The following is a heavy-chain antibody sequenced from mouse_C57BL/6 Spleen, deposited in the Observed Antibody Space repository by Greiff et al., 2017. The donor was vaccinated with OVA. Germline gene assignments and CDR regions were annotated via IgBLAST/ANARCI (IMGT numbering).Heavy chain of an antibody. V-gene: IGHV7-3*01. J-gene: IGHJ4*01. CDR2: IRNKANGYTT. CDR3: ARDQRDYPLYYYAMDY. D-gene: IGHD2-4*01. CDR1: GFTFTVYY. Sequence: EVMLVESGGGLVQPGGSLSLSCAASGFTFTVYYMSWVRQTPGKALEWLGFIRNKANGYTTEYSASVKGRFTISRDNSQSILYLQMNALRAEDSATYYCARDQRDYPLYYYAMDYWGQGTSVTVSS.